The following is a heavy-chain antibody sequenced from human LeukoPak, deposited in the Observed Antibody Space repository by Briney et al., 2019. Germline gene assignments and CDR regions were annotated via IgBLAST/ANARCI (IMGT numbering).Heavy chain of an antibody. Sequence: PSETLSLTCTVSGNSISSGDYYWSWIRQPPGKGLEWIGYIYYSGSTIYNPSLKSRVTISVDTSKNQFSLKLSSVTAADTAVYYCARRGITMVRGGYYMDVWGKGTTVTISS. V-gene: IGHV4-61*08. CDR3: ARRGITMVRGGYYMDV. D-gene: IGHD3-10*01. CDR2: IYYSGST. J-gene: IGHJ6*03. CDR1: GNSISSGDYY.